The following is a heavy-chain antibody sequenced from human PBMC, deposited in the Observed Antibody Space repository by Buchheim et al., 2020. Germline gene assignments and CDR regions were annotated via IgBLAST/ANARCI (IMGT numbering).Heavy chain of an antibody. D-gene: IGHD4-17*01. J-gene: IGHJ4*02. CDR3: ARGRGYGDYVIGY. CDR1: GGSFSGYY. V-gene: IGHV4-34*01. CDR2: INHSGST. Sequence: QVQLQQWGAGLLKPSETLSITCAVYGGSFSGYYWSWIRQPPGKGLEWIGEINHSGSTNYNPSLKSRVTISVDTSKNQFSLKLSSVTAADTAVYYCARGRGYGDYVIGYWGQGTL.